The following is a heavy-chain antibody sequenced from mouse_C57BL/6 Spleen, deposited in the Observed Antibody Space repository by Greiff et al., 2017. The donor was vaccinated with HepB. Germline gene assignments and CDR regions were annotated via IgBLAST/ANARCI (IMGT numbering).Heavy chain of an antibody. D-gene: IGHD2-3*01. CDR3: ARWLLRGFYAMDY. V-gene: IGHV1-81*01. CDR1: GYTFTSYG. J-gene: IGHJ4*01. CDR2: IYPRSSNT. Sequence: VKLMESGAELARPGASVKLSCKASGYTFTSYGISWVKQRTGQGLEWIGEIYPRSSNTYYNEKFKGKATLTADKSSSTAYMELRSLTSEDSAVYFCARWLLRGFYAMDYWGQGTSVTVSS.